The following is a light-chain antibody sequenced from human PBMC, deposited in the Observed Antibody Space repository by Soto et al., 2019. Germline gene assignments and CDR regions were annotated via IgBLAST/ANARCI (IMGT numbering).Light chain of an antibody. CDR1: HDVSSW. V-gene: IGKV1-12*01. CDR3: QQANNPYS. Sequence: DIQMTQSPSSFSASVGDRVTITCRASHDVSSWLAWYQQKPGKAPRLLIYGASTLQSGVPSRFSGSGSGTDFTLTISSLQPEDFATYYCQQANNPYSFGQGTKLEIK. J-gene: IGKJ2*03. CDR2: GAS.